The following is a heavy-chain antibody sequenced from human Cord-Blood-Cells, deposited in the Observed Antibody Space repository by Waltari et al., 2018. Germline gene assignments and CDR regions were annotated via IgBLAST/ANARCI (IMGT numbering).Heavy chain of an antibody. Sequence: EVQLVESGGGLVKPGGYLRLSCAASGFTFSSYSMNWVRQAPGKGLEWVSSISSNSSYKNYEETVKGRFTISRDNAKNSLYLQMNSLRADDTAVYYCARGGRGGGYFDYWGQGTLVTVSS. J-gene: IGHJ4*02. D-gene: IGHD2-15*01. CDR2: ISSNSSYK. V-gene: IGHV3-21*01. CDR3: ARGGRGGGYFDY. CDR1: GFTFSSYS.